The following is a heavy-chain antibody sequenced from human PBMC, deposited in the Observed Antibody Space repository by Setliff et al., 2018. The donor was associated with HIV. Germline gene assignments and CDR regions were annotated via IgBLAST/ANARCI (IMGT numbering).Heavy chain of an antibody. CDR3: ARQGDGEPGLQRCGVVCLTIPINACKPVQGPP. D-gene: IGHD2-8*02. V-gene: IGHV4-38-2*01. CDR1: GYSISSGYY. CDR2: IYHSGTT. Sequence: PSETLSLTCAVSGYSISSGYYWGWIRQTPGKGLEWIGSIYHSGTTYYNPSLRSRVTISVETSKNQFSLKLRSVTAADTAVYYCARQGDGEPGLQRCGVVCLTIPINACKPVQGPPWG. J-gene: IGHJ5*02.